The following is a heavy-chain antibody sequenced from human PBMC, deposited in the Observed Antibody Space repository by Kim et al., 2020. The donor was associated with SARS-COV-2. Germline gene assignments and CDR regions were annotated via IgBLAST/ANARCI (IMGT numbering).Heavy chain of an antibody. V-gene: IGHV3-11*01. Sequence: KKYADSVSSRFTVSRNNAKKALSLQMNSLTPDDTAVYYCVRGPNYWGQGTLVTVSS. CDR3: VRGPNY. CDR2: K. J-gene: IGHJ4*02.